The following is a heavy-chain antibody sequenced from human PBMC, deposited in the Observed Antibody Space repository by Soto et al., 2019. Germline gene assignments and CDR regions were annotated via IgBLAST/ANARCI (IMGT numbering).Heavy chain of an antibody. Sequence: QVQLQESGPGLVKPSETLSLTCTVSGGSISSYYWSWIRQPPGKGLEWIGYIYYSGSTNYNPSLKSRVTISVDTSKNQFSLKLSSVTAADTAVYYCARGGPYYYDSSGYLFDPWGQGTLVTVSS. CDR2: IYYSGST. J-gene: IGHJ5*02. V-gene: IGHV4-59*01. D-gene: IGHD3-22*01. CDR1: GGSISSYY. CDR3: ARGGPYYYDSSGYLFDP.